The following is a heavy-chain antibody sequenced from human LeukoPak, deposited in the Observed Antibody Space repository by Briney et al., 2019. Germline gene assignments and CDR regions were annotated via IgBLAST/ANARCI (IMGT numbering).Heavy chain of an antibody. D-gene: IGHD3-10*02. J-gene: IGHJ3*02. CDR2: ISYDGSDK. CDR1: GFTFSTYG. CDR3: AKSLGSGSYNALEI. V-gene: IGHV3-30*18. Sequence: GRSLRLSCAASGFTFSTYGMHWVRQAPGKGLEWVAVISYDGSDKYYVDSVKGRFTISRDNSKSTLYLQMNSLRAEDTAVYYCAKSLGSGSYNALEIWGQGTMVTVSS.